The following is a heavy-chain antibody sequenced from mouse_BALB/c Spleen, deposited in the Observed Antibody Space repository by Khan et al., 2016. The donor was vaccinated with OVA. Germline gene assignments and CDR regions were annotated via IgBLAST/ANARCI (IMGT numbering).Heavy chain of an antibody. CDR3: TRYHVYYGRDIFDV. Sequence: EVQLQESGPGLVKPSQSLSLTCTVTGYSITSDYAWNWIRQFPGNKLEWMGYISYSGITSYNPSLKSRISITRDTSKNQFFLQLNSVTNEDTCTYYCTRYHVYYGRDIFDVWGAGTTVTVSS. CDR2: ISYSGIT. CDR1: GYSITSDYA. V-gene: IGHV3-2*02. D-gene: IGHD1-1*01. J-gene: IGHJ1*01.